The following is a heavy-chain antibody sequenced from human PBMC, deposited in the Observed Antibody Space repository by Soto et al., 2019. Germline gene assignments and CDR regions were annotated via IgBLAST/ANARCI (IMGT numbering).Heavy chain of an antibody. CDR1: GFTFSRYW. CDR3: ARGMIVYARIPDY. CDR2: IKEDGSEK. D-gene: IGHD2-8*01. J-gene: IGHJ4*02. V-gene: IGHV3-7*03. Sequence: GGSLRLSCAASGFTFSRYWMTWVRQAPGKGLEWVANIKEDGSEKYYVDSVKGRFTISRDNAKNSLYLQMNSLRAEDTAVYYCARGMIVYARIPDYWGQGTLVTVSS.